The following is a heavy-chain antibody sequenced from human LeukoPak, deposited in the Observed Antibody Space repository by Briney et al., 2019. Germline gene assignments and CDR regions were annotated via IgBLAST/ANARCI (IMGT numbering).Heavy chain of an antibody. CDR1: GFTFSSYW. D-gene: IGHD2-15*01. CDR3: ARDESSSGYCSGGSCYSITPGWFDP. Sequence: GGSLRLSCAASGFTFSSYWMSWDRQAPGKGLEWVANIKQDGSEKYHVDSVKGRFTISRDNAKNSLYLQMNSLRAEDTAVYYCARDESSSGYCSGGSCYSITPGWFDPWGQGTLVTVSS. J-gene: IGHJ5*02. CDR2: IKQDGSEK. V-gene: IGHV3-7*01.